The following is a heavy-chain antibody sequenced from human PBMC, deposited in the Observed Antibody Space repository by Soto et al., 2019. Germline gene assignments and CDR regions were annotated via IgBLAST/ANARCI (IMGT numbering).Heavy chain of an antibody. CDR1: GFTFSSYG. CDR2: ISYDGSNK. D-gene: IGHD3-22*01. Sequence: PGGSLRLSCAASGFTFSSYGMHWVRQAPGKGLEWVAVISYDGSNKYYADSVKGRFTISRDNSKNTLYLQMNSLRAEDTAVYYCAKDLRLLHIWDNIRDSYYDRSGAFDIWGQGTMVTVSS. J-gene: IGHJ3*02. CDR3: AKDLRLLHIWDNIRDSYYDRSGAFDI. V-gene: IGHV3-30*18.